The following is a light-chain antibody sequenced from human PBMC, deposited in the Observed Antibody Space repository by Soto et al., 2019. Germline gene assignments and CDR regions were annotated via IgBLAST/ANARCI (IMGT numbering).Light chain of an antibody. CDR2: DAS. CDR1: ESVSSN. J-gene: IGKJ5*01. Sequence: EVVMTQSPATLSVSPGERASVSCGASESVSSNLAWYQQRPGQAPRLLIYDASNRATGIPARFSGSGSGTDFTLTISSLEPEDFAVYYCQQRSNWPLITFGQGTRLEIK. CDR3: QQRSNWPLIT. V-gene: IGKV3-11*01.